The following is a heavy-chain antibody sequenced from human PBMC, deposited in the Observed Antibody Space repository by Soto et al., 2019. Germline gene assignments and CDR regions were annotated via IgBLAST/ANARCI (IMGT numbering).Heavy chain of an antibody. Sequence: EVQLVESGGGLVQPGRSLRLSCAASGFTFDDYAMHWVRQAPGKGLEWVSGISWNSGSIGYADSVKGRFTISRDNAKNSLYLQMNSLRAEDTALYYCAKDRGDAPYYYYYMDVWGKGTTVTVSS. CDR2: ISWNSGSI. CDR3: AKDRGDAPYYYYYMDV. J-gene: IGHJ6*03. CDR1: GFTFDDYA. V-gene: IGHV3-9*01.